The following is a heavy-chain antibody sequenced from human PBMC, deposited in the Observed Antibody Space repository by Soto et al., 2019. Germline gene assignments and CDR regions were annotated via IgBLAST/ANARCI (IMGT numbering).Heavy chain of an antibody. Sequence: QVRLVQSGAEVKKPGSSVKVSCKAPGGTFSSYAISWVRQAPGQGLEWMGGIIPIFGTAKYAQKFQGRVTINADESTSTGYMELSSLRSEDTAVYYCARSQGGSSSLDIYYYYYYGMDVWGQGTTVTVSS. CDR3: ARSQGGSSSLDIYYYYYYGMDV. CDR2: IIPIFGTA. CDR1: GGTFSSYA. J-gene: IGHJ6*02. V-gene: IGHV1-69*01. D-gene: IGHD2-15*01.